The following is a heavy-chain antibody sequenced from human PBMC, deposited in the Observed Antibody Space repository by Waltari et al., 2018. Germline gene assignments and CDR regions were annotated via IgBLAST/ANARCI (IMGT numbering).Heavy chain of an antibody. V-gene: IGHV4-4*02. D-gene: IGHD2-15*01. CDR1: GDSISNNFC. CDR3: ASDRGRGLYLDS. Sequence: QVQLQESGPGLVKPSGTLSLTCTVSGDSISNNFCWSWVRQSPGKGLEWIGQVHQSGRSNYNPSLESRVTVSMDTSKNQFSLRVTSVTAADTAIYYCASDRGRGLYLDSWGQGTLVTVS. J-gene: IGHJ4*02. CDR2: VHQSGRS.